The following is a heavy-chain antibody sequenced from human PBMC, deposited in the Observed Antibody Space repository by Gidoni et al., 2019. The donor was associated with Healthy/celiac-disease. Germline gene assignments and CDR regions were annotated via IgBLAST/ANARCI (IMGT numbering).Heavy chain of an antibody. Sequence: EVQLVESGGGLVQPGGSLRLSCAASGFTSRSYSMNWVRQAPGTGLEWVSYISSSSSTIYYADSVKGRFTISRDNAKNSLYLQMNSLRDEDTAVYYCARSRPYYDFWSATVPWFDPWGQGTLVTVSS. CDR3: ARSRPYYDFWSATVPWFDP. J-gene: IGHJ5*02. CDR2: ISSSSSTI. CDR1: GFTSRSYS. V-gene: IGHV3-48*02. D-gene: IGHD3-3*01.